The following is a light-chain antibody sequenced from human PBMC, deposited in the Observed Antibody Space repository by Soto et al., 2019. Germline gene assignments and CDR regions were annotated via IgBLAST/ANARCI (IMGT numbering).Light chain of an antibody. Sequence: EIVLTQSPATLSLSPGERATLSCRASQSVSSYLAWNQQKPGQAPRLLIYDASNRATGIPARFSGSGSGTDFTLTISSLEPEDFAVYYCQQLSYWPPEFTFGPGTKVDIK. CDR3: QQLSYWPPEFT. CDR2: DAS. CDR1: QSVSSY. J-gene: IGKJ3*01. V-gene: IGKV3-11*01.